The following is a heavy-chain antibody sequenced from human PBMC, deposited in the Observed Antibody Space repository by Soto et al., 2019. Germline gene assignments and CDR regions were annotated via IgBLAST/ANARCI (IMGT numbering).Heavy chain of an antibody. D-gene: IGHD2-15*01. V-gene: IGHV4-39*01. CDR3: ARPSGAGYCSGGSCYWSYFDY. J-gene: IGHJ4*02. Sequence: SETLSLTCTISGGSISSSSYYWGWIRQPTKKRLERIGSIYYSGSTYYNPSLKSRVTISVDTSKNQFSLKLSSVTAADTAVYYCARPSGAGYCSGGSCYWSYFDYWGQGTLVTVSS. CDR2: IYYSGST. CDR1: GGSISSSSYY.